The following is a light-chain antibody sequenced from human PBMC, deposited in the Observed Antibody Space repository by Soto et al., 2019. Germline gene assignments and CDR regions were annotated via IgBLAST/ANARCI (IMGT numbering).Light chain of an antibody. Sequence: DIQLTQSPSFLSASAGDRVTITCRANQGINSYLAWYQQEPGKAPKLLIYAASTLQSGVPSRFSGSGSGTEFTLTISSLQPEDFATYYCQQLNSYPQITFGQGTRLEIK. CDR3: QQLNSYPQIT. CDR1: QGINSY. V-gene: IGKV1-9*01. J-gene: IGKJ5*01. CDR2: AAS.